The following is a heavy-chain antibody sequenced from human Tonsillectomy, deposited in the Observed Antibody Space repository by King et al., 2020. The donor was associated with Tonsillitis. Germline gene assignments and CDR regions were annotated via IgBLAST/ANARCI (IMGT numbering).Heavy chain of an antibody. CDR1: GGSISSSDHY. D-gene: IGHD1-26*01. Sequence: LQLQESGPGVVKPSETLSLTCTVSGGSISSSDHYWAWIRQPPGKGLEWIGYMYYSGSLFYNPTLKSRITISGGTSANRFSLKLSSVTAADTAVYFCARSVSGSFDYWGQGALVTVSS. J-gene: IGHJ4*02. CDR3: ARSVSGSFDY. V-gene: IGHV4-39*01. CDR2: MYYSGSL.